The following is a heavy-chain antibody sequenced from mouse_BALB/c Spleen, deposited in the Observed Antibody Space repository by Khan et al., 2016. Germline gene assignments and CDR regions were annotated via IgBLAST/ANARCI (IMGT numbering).Heavy chain of an antibody. D-gene: IGHD4-1*01. CDR1: GYSITSDYA. CDR3: AKGLERAY. J-gene: IGHJ3*01. Sequence: EVQLQESGPGLVKPSQSLSLTCTVTGYSITSDYAWNWIRQFPGNKLEWMGYISYSGSTSYNPSLKSRISITRDTSKNQFFLQLNSVTTEDTAAYYYAKGLERAYWGQGTLVTVSA. V-gene: IGHV3-2*02. CDR2: ISYSGST.